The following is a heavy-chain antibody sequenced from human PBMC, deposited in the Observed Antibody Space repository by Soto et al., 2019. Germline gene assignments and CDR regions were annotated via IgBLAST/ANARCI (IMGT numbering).Heavy chain of an antibody. J-gene: IGHJ6*02. Sequence: ASVNVSCKDSGYTFTGYYMHWVRQAPGQGLEWMGWINPNSGGTNYAQKFQGWVTMTRDTSISTAYMELSRLRSDDTAVYYCARERDYDFWCGPYYYYYGTDVRGQTTTVTVS. V-gene: IGHV1-2*04. CDR3: ARERDYDFWCGPYYYYYGTDV. D-gene: IGHD3-3*01. CDR1: GYTFTGYY. CDR2: INPNSGGT.